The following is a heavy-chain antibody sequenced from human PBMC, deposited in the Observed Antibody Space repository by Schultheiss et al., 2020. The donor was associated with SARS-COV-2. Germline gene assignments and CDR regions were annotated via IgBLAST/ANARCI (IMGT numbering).Heavy chain of an antibody. CDR1: GFTFSSYG. CDR2: IWYDGSNK. V-gene: IGHV3-33*01. Sequence: GGSLRLSCAASGFTFSSYGMHWVRQAPGKGLEWVAFIWYDGSNKYYADSVKGRFTISRDNSKNTLYLQMNSLRAEDTAVYYCARGLGTTTSHFDYWGQGTLVTVSS. D-gene: IGHD2/OR15-2a*01. J-gene: IGHJ4*02. CDR3: ARGLGTTTSHFDY.